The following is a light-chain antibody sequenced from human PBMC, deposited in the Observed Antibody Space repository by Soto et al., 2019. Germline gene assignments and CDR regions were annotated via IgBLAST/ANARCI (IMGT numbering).Light chain of an antibody. J-gene: IGKJ1*01. CDR2: GAS. CDR1: QSVSSTN. Sequence: EIVLTQSPGTLSLSPGERATLSCRASQSVSSTNLAWYQQKPGQAPRLLIYGASSRATGIPDRFSGSGSGTDFTLTIIRLEPEDFAVYFCQEYGSSRTFGQGTKVEIK. V-gene: IGKV3-20*01. CDR3: QEYGSSRT.